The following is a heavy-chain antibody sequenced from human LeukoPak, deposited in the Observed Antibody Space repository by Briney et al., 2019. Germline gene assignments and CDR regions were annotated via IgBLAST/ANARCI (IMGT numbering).Heavy chain of an antibody. V-gene: IGHV1-18*01. CDR2: ISAYNGNT. D-gene: IGHD4-17*01. Sequence: ASVKVSCKASGYTFTSYGISWVRQAPGQGLEWMGWISAYNGNTNYAQKLQGRVTMTTDTSTSTAYTELRSLRSDDTAVYYCARDLCITTVTYNWFDPWGQGTLVTVSS. CDR1: GYTFTSYG. CDR3: ARDLCITTVTYNWFDP. J-gene: IGHJ5*02.